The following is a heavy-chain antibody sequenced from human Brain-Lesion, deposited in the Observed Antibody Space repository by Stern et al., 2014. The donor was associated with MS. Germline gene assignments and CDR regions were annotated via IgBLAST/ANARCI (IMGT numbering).Heavy chain of an antibody. CDR2: LYSSGST. Sequence: QVQLQESGPGLVKPSQTLSLTCTVSGGSISSGNYYWSWIRQPAGEGLEWIGRLYSSGSTQYNPPLQSRVNISGATSTTQFSLRLGSVTAADTAVYYCARGNYDVLTDNGGHGFDIWGQGTMVTVSS. J-gene: IGHJ3*02. CDR3: ARGNYDVLTDNGGHGFDI. CDR1: GGSISSGNYY. V-gene: IGHV4-61*02. D-gene: IGHD3-9*01.